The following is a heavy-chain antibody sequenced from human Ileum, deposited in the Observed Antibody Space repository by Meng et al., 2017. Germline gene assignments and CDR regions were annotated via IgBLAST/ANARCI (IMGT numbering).Heavy chain of an antibody. Sequence: SETLSLTCAVYGGSFNGYYWSWIRQPPGKGLEWIGEIEHTGSTNYSPSLKSRVSISVDTSKKQFSLKLRSVTAADTAVYYCARAYYDPLTGGEYWGQGTLVTVSS. V-gene: IGHV4-34*01. CDR1: GGSFNGYY. CDR2: IEHTGST. CDR3: ARAYYDPLTGGEY. D-gene: IGHD3-9*01. J-gene: IGHJ4*02.